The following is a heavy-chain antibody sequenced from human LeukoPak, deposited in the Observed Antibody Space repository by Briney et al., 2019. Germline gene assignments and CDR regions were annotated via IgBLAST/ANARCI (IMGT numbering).Heavy chain of an antibody. D-gene: IGHD3-3*01. Sequence: GGSLRLSCAASGFTVSSNYMSWVRQAPGKGLEWVSVIYSGGSTHYADSVKGRFTISRDNSKNTLYLQMNSLRAEDTAVYYCARTYDFWSGSQYYFDSWGQGTLVTVSS. CDR1: GFTVSSNY. CDR2: IYSGGST. CDR3: ARTYDFWSGSQYYFDS. V-gene: IGHV3-53*01. J-gene: IGHJ4*02.